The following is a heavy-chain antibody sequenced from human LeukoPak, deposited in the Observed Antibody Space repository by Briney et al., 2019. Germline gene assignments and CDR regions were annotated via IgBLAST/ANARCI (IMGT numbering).Heavy chain of an antibody. CDR2: INPNSGGT. CDR1: GYTFTSYA. CDR3: ASSGSYRVPYYYYMDV. J-gene: IGHJ6*03. D-gene: IGHD1-26*01. Sequence: ASVKVSCKASGYTFTSYAMNWVRQAPGQGLEWMGWINPNSGGTNYAQKFQGRVTMTRDTSISTAYMELSRLRSDDTAVYYCASSGSYRVPYYYYMDVWGKGTTVTISS. V-gene: IGHV1-2*02.